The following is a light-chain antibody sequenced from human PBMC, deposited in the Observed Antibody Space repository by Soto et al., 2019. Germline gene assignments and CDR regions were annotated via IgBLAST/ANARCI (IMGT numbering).Light chain of an antibody. J-gene: IGLJ2*01. Sequence: QSALTQPASVSGSPGQSITISCTGTSSDVGGYNYVSWYQQHPGKAPKLMIYEVSNRPSGVSNRFSGSKSGNTASLTISGLQAADEADYYCCSYTSSSTVVFGGGTKLTVL. V-gene: IGLV2-14*01. CDR2: EVS. CDR3: CSYTSSSTVV. CDR1: SSDVGGYNY.